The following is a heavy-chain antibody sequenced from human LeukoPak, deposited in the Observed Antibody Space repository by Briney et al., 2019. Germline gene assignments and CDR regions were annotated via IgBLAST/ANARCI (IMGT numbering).Heavy chain of an antibody. V-gene: IGHV1-2*02. J-gene: IGHJ4*02. CDR3: ARDASYDYGDYAGENYFDY. D-gene: IGHD4-17*01. CDR1: GYAFTGYC. Sequence: ASVKLSCKSSGYAFTGYCMHWVWLAPGPGLGWIGCSNTYSGGTNYAQKFQGRVTMTSDTSISTVYMELSRLRSDDAAVYYCARDASYDYGDYAGENYFDYWGQGTLVTVSS. CDR2: SNTYSGGT.